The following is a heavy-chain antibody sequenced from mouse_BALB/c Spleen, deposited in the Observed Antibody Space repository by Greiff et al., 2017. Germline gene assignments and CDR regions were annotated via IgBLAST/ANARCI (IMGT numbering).Heavy chain of an antibody. CDR1: GYTFTSYY. Sequence: QVQLKESGAELVKPGASVKLSCKASGYTFTSYYMYWVKQRPGQGLEWIGEINPSNGGTNFNEKFKSKATLTVDKSSSTAYMQLSSLTSEDSAVYYCTSTGYGNYDYAMDYWGQGTSVTVSS. D-gene: IGHD2-10*02. J-gene: IGHJ4*01. V-gene: IGHV1S81*02. CDR2: INPSNGGT. CDR3: TSTGYGNYDYAMDY.